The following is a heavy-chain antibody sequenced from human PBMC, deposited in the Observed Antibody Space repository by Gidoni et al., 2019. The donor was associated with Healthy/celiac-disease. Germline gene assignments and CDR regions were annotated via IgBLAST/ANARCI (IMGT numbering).Heavy chain of an antibody. J-gene: IGHJ5*02. CDR2: INSDGSST. CDR3: ARWLAGATGNWFDP. V-gene: IGHV3-74*01. CDR1: GFTFSSYW. Sequence: EVQLVESGGGLVQPGGSLRLSCAASGFTFSSYWLHWVRQGPGKGLVWVSRINSDGSSTSYADSVKGRFTISRDNAKNTLYLKMNSLRAEDTAVYYCARWLAGATGNWFDPWGQGTLVTVSS. D-gene: IGHD1-26*01.